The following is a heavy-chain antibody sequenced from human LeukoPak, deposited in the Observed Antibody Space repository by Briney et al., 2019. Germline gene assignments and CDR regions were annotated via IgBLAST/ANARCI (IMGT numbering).Heavy chain of an antibody. V-gene: IGHV4-4*07. J-gene: IGHJ4*02. CDR2: IYTSGST. D-gene: IGHD4-17*01. CDR3: AKDMTTVTTGDY. Sequence: SETLSLTCTVSGGSVSSYYWSWIRQPAGKGLEWIGRIYTSGSTNYNPSLKSRVTMSVDTSKNQFSLKLSSVTAADTAVYYCAKDMTTVTTGDYWGQGTLVTVSS. CDR1: GGSVSSYY.